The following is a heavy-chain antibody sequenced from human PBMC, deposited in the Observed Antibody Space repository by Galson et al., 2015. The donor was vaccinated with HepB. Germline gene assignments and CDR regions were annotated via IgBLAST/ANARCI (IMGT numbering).Heavy chain of an antibody. D-gene: IGHD3-10*01. J-gene: IGHJ4*02. Sequence: ALVKPTQTLTLTCTVSGFSVSSTSMGVSWIRQPPGKALEWLAHIFSKDEKSYSTSLKSRLTISQDTSKNQVVLTMTNMDPVDTATYYCTRMKYDYGSGANDYWGQGTLVTVSS. CDR3: TRMKYDYGSGANDY. V-gene: IGHV2-26*01. CDR2: IFSKDEK. CDR1: GFSVSSTSMG.